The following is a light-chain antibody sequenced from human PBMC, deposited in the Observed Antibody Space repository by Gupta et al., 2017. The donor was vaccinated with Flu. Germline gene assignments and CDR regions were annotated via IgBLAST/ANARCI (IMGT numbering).Light chain of an antibody. J-gene: IGKJ1*01. CDR1: QSISSW. Sequence: DIQMTQSPSTLSASVGDRVTITCRASQSISSWLAWYQQKPGKAPKLLIYKASSLESGVPSRFSGSGSGTEFTLTIISMEPDDFATYYGHVGWTFGQGTKVEIK. CDR2: KAS. V-gene: IGKV1-5*03. CDR3: HVGWT.